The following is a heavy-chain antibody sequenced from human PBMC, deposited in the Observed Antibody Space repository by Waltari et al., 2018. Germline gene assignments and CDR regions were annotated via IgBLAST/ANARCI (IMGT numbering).Heavy chain of an antibody. D-gene: IGHD6-13*01. CDR3: ASPGVAAAGWFDP. J-gene: IGHJ5*02. V-gene: IGHV4-59*05. CDR2: IDYSGST. CDR1: GFPFSSHTMN. Sequence: VQLVESGGGLVKPGGSLRLSCSASGFPFSSHTMNWVRQAPGKGREWIGSIDYSGSTYYNTSLKSRVTISVDTSKNQFSLKLSSVTAADTAVYYCASPGVAAAGWFDPWGQGTLVTVSS.